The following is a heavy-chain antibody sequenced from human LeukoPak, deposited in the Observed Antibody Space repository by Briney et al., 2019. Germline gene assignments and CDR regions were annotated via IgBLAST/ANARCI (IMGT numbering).Heavy chain of an antibody. D-gene: IGHD4-17*01. CDR3: ARVGDYGDYVNWFDP. Sequence: SETLSLTFAVYGGSFSGYYWTWIRQPPGKGLEWIGEIHYSGSATYNPSLKSRVTISVDTSKNQFSLKMDSVTAADTAIYYCARVGDYGDYVNWFDPWGPGTLVTVSS. CDR1: GGSFSGYY. J-gene: IGHJ5*02. CDR2: IHYSGSA. V-gene: IGHV4-34*01.